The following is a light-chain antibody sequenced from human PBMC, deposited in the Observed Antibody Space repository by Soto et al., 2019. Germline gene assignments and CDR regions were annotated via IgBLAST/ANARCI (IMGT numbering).Light chain of an antibody. CDR1: SSDVGGYNY. Sequence: QSALTQPASVSGSPGQSITISCTGTSSDVGGYNYVSWYQQHPGKAPKLMIYDVSNRPSGVSNLFSGSKSGNTASLTISGLQAEDEADYCCSSYISSSTVFGGGTKLTVL. J-gene: IGLJ2*01. CDR2: DVS. V-gene: IGLV2-14*01. CDR3: SSYISSSTV.